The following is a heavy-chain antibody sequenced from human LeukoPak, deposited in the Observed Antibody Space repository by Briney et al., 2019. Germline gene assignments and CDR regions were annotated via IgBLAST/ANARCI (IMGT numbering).Heavy chain of an antibody. V-gene: IGHV3-30*02. CDR3: VKSSGTEDYGMDA. D-gene: IGHD3-10*01. CDR2: ILYDGSRE. CDR1: GFTFNRCG. Sequence: TGGSLRPSCVAAGFTFNRCGMHSARHHPGKGLEWVARILYDGSREYYADSVEGRFTIARDNSKNTLYLEMNSLREEDTAVYYCVKSSGTEDYGMDAWGQGTTVTVSS. J-gene: IGHJ6*02.